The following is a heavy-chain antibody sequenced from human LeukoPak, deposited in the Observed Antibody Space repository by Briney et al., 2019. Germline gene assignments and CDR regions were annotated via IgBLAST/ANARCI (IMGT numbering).Heavy chain of an antibody. D-gene: IGHD3-10*01. CDR3: ARGQYYYGSGSYYPNDYYHNMDV. J-gene: IGHJ6*03. CDR2: IIPIFGTA. CDR1: GGTFSNYV. V-gene: IGHV1-69*13. Sequence: ASVKVSCKASGGTFSNYVISRVRQAPGQGLEWMGGIIPIFGTANYAQKFQGRVTITADESTSTAYMEVSSLRSEDTAVYYCARGQYYYGSGSYYPNDYYHNMDVWGKGTTVTISS.